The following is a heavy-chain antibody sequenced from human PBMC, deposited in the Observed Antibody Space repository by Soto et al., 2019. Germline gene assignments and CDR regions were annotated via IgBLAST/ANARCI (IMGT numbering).Heavy chain of an antibody. CDR1: GFTFSSYA. D-gene: IGHD3-22*01. J-gene: IGHJ6*02. CDR3: ARFYYDSSGYLPSPYYYYYGMDV. CDR2: ISYDGSNK. V-gene: IGHV3-30-3*01. Sequence: GGSLRLSCAASGFTFSSYAMHWVRQAPGKGLEWVAVISYDGSNKYYADSVKGRFTISRDNSKNTLYLQMNSLRAEDTAVYYCARFYYDSSGYLPSPYYYYYGMDVWGQGTTVTAP.